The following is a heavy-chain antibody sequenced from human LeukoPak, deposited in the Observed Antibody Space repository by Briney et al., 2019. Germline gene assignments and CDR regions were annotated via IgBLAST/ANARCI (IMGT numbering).Heavy chain of an antibody. J-gene: IGHJ6*02. CDR2: IIPIFGTA. CDR3: VVSRYWACYGMDV. V-gene: IGHV1-69*01. D-gene: IGHD2-15*01. CDR1: GGTFSSYA. Sequence: ASVKVSCKASGGTFSSYAISWVRQAPGQGLEWMGGIIPIFGTANYAQKFQGRVTITADESTSTAYMELSSLRSEDTAVYYCVVSRYWACYGMDVWGQGTTVTVSS.